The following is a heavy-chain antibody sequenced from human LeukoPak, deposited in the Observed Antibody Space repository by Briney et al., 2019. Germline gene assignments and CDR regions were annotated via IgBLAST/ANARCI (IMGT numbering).Heavy chain of an antibody. D-gene: IGHD6-13*01. CDR2: MNPNSGNT. CDR3: ARVARGSSSWYVFRTSPYSTRAYYFDY. J-gene: IGHJ4*02. Sequence: ASGKVSCKASGGTFSSYAISWVRQATGQGLEWMGWMNPNSGNTGYAQKFQGRVTMTRNTSISTAYMELSSLRSEDTAVYYCARVARGSSSWYVFRTSPYSTRAYYFDYWGQGTLVTVSS. CDR1: GGTFSSYA. V-gene: IGHV1-8*02.